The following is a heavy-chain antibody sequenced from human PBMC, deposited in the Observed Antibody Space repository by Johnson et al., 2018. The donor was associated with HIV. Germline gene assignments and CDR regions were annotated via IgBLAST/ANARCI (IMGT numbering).Heavy chain of an antibody. J-gene: IGHJ3*02. D-gene: IGHD1-26*01. Sequence: QLVESGGVVVQPGGSLRLSCAASGFTFDDYTMHWVRQAPGKGLEWVSLISWDGGSTYYADSVKGRFTISRDNSKNSLYLQMKRLRVEDTAVYYCARDDLDNSGHLMAFDMWGQGTMVTVSS. CDR1: GFTFDDYT. CDR3: ARDDLDNSGHLMAFDM. V-gene: IGHV3-43*01. CDR2: ISWDGGST.